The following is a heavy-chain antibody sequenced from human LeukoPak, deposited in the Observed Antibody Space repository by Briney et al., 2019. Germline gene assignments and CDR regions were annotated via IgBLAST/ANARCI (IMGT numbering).Heavy chain of an antibody. D-gene: IGHD5-18*01. J-gene: IGHJ4*02. CDR2: ISGSGGST. CDR1: GFTFSSYA. V-gene: IGHV3-23*01. Sequence: PGGSLRLSCAASGFTFSSYAMSWVRQAPGKGLEWVSAISGSGGSTYYADSVKGRFTISRDNSKNTLYLQMNSLRAEDTAIYYCAKDYDTTIVGLYFYWGQGTLLTVSS. CDR3: AKDYDTTIVGLYFY.